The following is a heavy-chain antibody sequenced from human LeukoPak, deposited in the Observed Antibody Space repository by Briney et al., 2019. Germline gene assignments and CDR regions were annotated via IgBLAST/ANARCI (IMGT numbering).Heavy chain of an antibody. Sequence: PGGSLRLSCAASGFTFSDHWMHWVRQAPGQGLVWVSRIQSDGSSTTYADSVKGRFTISRDNAKHTLYLQMNSLRAEDTAVYYCARDPGSGWNYFDYWGQGTLVTVSS. CDR3: ARDPGSGWNYFDY. D-gene: IGHD6-19*01. CDR1: GFTFSDHW. J-gene: IGHJ4*02. CDR2: IQSDGSST. V-gene: IGHV3-74*01.